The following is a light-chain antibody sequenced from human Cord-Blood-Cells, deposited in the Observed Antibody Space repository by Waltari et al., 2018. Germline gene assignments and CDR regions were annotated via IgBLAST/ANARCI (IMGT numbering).Light chain of an antibody. V-gene: IGKV2-28*01. CDR1: QSLLHSNGYNY. J-gene: IGKJ2*01. CDR3: MQALQTPYT. CDR2: LGA. Sequence: DIVMTQSPLSLPVTPGEPASISCRSSQSLLHSNGYNYWDWYLRKPGQSPQLLIYLGANRASGVPDRFSGSGSGTDFTLKISRVEAEDVGVYYCMQALQTPYTFGQGTKLEIK.